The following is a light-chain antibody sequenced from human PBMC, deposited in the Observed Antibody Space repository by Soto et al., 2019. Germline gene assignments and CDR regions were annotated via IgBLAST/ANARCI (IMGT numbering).Light chain of an antibody. J-gene: IGLJ1*01. V-gene: IGLV2-14*01. CDR3: SSYTTSSTLCV. Sequence: LTQPASVSGSPGQSITISCTGTSSDVGAYNYVSWYQQHPGKAPQLMIYEVSNRPSGVSNRFSGSKSGNTASLTISGLQAEDEADYYCSSYTTSSTLCVFGTGTKVTAL. CDR1: SSDVGAYNY. CDR2: EVS.